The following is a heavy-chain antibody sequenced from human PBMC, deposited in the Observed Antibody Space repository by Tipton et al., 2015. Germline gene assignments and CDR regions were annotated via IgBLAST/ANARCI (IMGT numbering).Heavy chain of an antibody. V-gene: IGHV3-11*01. Sequence: GGSLRLSCAASVFNFSDYYMGWVRQAPGKGLEWLSYIRTSSSFIFYSDSVKGRFTMSRDNANNSVSLHMKSLRVEDTAVYYCARIANGWEGGTYFDSWGQGTLVTVSS. CDR1: VFNFSDYY. CDR2: IRTSSSFI. J-gene: IGHJ4*02. D-gene: IGHD6-19*01. CDR3: ARIANGWEGGTYFDS.